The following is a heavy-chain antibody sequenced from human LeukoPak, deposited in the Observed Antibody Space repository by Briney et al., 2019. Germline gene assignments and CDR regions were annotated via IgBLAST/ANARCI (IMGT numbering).Heavy chain of an antibody. J-gene: IGHJ4*02. CDR1: GGSISSGSYY. CDR2: IYTSGST. D-gene: IGHD3-9*01. Sequence: SQTLSLTCTVSGGSISSGSYYWSWIQQPAGKGLEWIGRIYTSGSTNYNPSLKSRVTISVDTSKNQFSLKLSSLTAADTAVYYCARDSNGLYDILDCWGQGTLVTVSS. V-gene: IGHV4-61*02. CDR3: ARDSNGLYDILDC.